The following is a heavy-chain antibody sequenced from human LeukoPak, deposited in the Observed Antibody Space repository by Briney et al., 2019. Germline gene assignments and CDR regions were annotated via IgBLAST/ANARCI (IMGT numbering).Heavy chain of an antibody. V-gene: IGHV3-64*01. Sequence: GGSLRLSCAASGFTFSSYAMHWVRQAPGKGLEYVSAISNDGDTTYYANSVKGRFTISRDNSKNTLYLQMGSLRTEDMAVYYCAVAGYWGQGTLVTVSS. J-gene: IGHJ4*02. CDR3: AVAGY. CDR1: GFTFSSYA. CDR2: ISNDGDTT.